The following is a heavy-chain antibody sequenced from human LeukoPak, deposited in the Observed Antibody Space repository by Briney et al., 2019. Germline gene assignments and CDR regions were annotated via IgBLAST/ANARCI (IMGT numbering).Heavy chain of an antibody. CDR1: GGSFSGYY. CDR2: INPSGST. CDR3: ARVCSSTSCCD. D-gene: IGHD2-2*01. Sequence: SETLSLTCAVYGGSFSGYYWSWIRQPPGKGLEWIGEINPSGSTNYNPSLKSRVTISVDTSKNQFSLKLSSVTAADTAVYYCARVCSSTSCCDWGQGTLVTVSS. V-gene: IGHV4-34*01. J-gene: IGHJ4*02.